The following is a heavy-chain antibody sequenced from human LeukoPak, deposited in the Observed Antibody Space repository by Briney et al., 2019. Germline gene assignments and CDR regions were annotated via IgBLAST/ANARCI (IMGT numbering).Heavy chain of an antibody. Sequence: ASVKVSCKASGGTFSSYAISWVRQAPGQGLEWMGRIIPILGIADYAQKFQGRVTITADKSTSTAYMELSSLRPEDTAVYYCARGIAVAPDWFDPWGQGTLVTVSS. D-gene: IGHD6-19*01. V-gene: IGHV1-69*04. CDR1: GGTFSSYA. CDR2: IIPILGIA. CDR3: ARGIAVAPDWFDP. J-gene: IGHJ5*02.